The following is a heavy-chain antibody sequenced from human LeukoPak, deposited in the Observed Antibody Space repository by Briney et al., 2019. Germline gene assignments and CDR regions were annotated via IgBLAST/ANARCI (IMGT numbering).Heavy chain of an antibody. Sequence: GGSLQISCQGSGSRFTSYWIGGVRQLPGKGLEGSGIIYPGESDTRYSPSFQGQVTISADKSINTTYLQWSSLKDSDTAMYYCVVILTGYYKYFDYWGQGTLVTVSS. CDR1: GSRFTSYW. CDR2: IYPGESDT. V-gene: IGHV5-51*01. CDR3: VVILTGYYKYFDY. J-gene: IGHJ4*02. D-gene: IGHD3-9*01.